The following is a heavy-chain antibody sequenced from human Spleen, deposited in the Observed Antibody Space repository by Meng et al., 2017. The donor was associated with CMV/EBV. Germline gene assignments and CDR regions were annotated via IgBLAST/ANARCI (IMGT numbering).Heavy chain of an antibody. CDR1: GASVTYYY. Sequence: SETLSLTCSVSGASVTYYYWSWIRQPPGKGLEWIGYIYYRGTTNYNPSLKSRVSMSVDTSENQFSLKLSSVTAADTAVYYCARSGWLRSYFDYWGQGTLVTVSS. D-gene: IGHD5-12*01. CDR3: ARSGWLRSYFDY. V-gene: IGHV4-59*02. CDR2: IYYRGTT. J-gene: IGHJ4*02.